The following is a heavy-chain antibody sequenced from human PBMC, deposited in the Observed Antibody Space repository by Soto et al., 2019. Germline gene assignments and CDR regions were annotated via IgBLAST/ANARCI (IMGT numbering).Heavy chain of an antibody. V-gene: IGHV1-3*01. CDR3: ARDLGSSTFDY. CDR1: GYTFTSYA. J-gene: IGHJ4*02. Sequence: ASVKVSCKASGYTFTSYAMHWVRQAPGQRLEWMGWINAGNGNTKYSQKFQGRVTITRDTSASTAYMERSSLRSEDTAVYYCARDLGSSTFDYWGQGTLVTVYS. CDR2: INAGNGNT. D-gene: IGHD7-27*01.